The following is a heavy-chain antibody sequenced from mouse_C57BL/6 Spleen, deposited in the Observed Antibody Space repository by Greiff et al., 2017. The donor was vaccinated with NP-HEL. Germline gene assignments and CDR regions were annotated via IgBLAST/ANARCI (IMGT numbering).Heavy chain of an antibody. D-gene: IGHD2-4*01. CDR3: ATDYDYDEDGLFAY. CDR1: GYTFTSYW. Sequence: QVQLQQPGAELVRPGTSVKLSCKASGYTFTSYWMHWVKQRPGQGLEWIGVIDPSDSYTNYNQKFKGKATLTVDTSSSSAYMQLSSLTSEDSAVYYCATDYDYDEDGLFAYWGQGTLVTVSA. J-gene: IGHJ3*01. CDR2: IDPSDSYT. V-gene: IGHV1-59*01.